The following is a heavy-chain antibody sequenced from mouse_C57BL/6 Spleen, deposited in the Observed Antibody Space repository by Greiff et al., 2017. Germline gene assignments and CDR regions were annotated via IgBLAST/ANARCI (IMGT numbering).Heavy chain of an antibody. CDR3: ARGAITTVVATDYAMDY. CDR1: GYTFTGYW. CDR2: ILPGSGST. D-gene: IGHD1-1*01. Sequence: VKLQRSGAELMKPGASVKLSCKATGYTFTGYWIEWVKQRPGHGLEWIGEILPGSGSTNYNEKFKGKATFTADTSSNTAYLQLSSLTTEDSAIYYCARGAITTVVATDYAMDYWGQGTSVTVSS. J-gene: IGHJ4*01. V-gene: IGHV1-9*01.